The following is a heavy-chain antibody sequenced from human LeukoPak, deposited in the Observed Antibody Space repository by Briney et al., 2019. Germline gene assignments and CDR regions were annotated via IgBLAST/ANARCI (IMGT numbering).Heavy chain of an antibody. V-gene: IGHV4-59*08. D-gene: IGHD3-22*01. Sequence: SETLSLTCTVSGGSISGYYWSWIRQPPGKGLEWIGEISYSGSADYNPSLKSRVTISVDTSKNKFSLKLTSVTAADTAVYYCARSPDSSGYWDAFDIWGQGTMVTVSS. J-gene: IGHJ3*02. CDR2: ISYSGSA. CDR1: GGSISGYY. CDR3: ARSPDSSGYWDAFDI.